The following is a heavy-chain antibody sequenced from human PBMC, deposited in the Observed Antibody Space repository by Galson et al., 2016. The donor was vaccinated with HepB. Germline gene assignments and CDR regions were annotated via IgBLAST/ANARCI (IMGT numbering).Heavy chain of an antibody. Sequence: SLRLSCAASGFTFSTYGMHWVRQAPGKGLEWVAVIWYDGSKKYYADSVKGRFTISRDNSNNTLYLQMNSLRAEDTALYFCAKDGAAAALDYWGQGTLVTVSS. J-gene: IGHJ4*02. CDR2: IWYDGSKK. CDR1: GFTFSTYG. D-gene: IGHD6-13*01. CDR3: AKDGAAAALDY. V-gene: IGHV3-33*06.